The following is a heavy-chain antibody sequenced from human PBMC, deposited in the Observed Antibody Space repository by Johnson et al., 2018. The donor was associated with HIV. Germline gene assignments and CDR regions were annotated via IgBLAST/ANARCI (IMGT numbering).Heavy chain of an antibody. V-gene: IGHV3-20*04. CDR2: INWNGGST. J-gene: IGHJ3*01. CDR3: KISSSTGFEF. CDR1: GFTFDDYA. Sequence: VQLVESGGGVVRPGGSLRLSCGVSGFTFDDYAMSWVRQTPGKGLEWVSGINWNGGSTDYADSVKGRFSISRENAKNSLYLQMNSLRAEDTAVYYCKISSSTGFEFWGQGTMVTVSS. D-gene: IGHD6-6*01.